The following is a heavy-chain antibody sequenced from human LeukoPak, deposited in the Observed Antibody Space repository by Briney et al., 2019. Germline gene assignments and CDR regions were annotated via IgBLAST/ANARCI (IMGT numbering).Heavy chain of an antibody. D-gene: IGHD1-26*01. CDR3: ARGEVGATKSLDY. CDR1: GFTFSSYA. Sequence: GGSLRLSCAASGFTFSSYAMSWVRQAPGKGLEWVSVIYSGGSTYYADSVKGRFTISRDNSKNTLYLQMNSLRAEDTAVYYCARGEVGATKSLDYWGQGTLVTVSS. CDR2: IYSGGST. J-gene: IGHJ4*02. V-gene: IGHV3-66*01.